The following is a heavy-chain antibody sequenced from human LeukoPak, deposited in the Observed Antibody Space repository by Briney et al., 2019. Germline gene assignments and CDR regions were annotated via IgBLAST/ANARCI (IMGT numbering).Heavy chain of an antibody. CDR2: IYPGDSDT. Sequence: GESLKISCKGSGYSFTSYWIGWVRQMPGKGLEWRGIIYPGDSDTRYSPSFQGQVTISADKSISTAYLQWSSLKASDTAMYYCARQEDRYSSGWYGGYWGQGTLVTVSS. CDR1: GYSFTSYW. D-gene: IGHD6-19*01. V-gene: IGHV5-51*01. CDR3: ARQEDRYSSGWYGGY. J-gene: IGHJ4*02.